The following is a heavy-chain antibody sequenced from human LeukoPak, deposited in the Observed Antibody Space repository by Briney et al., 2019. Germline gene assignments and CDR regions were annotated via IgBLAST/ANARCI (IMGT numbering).Heavy chain of an antibody. D-gene: IGHD3-10*01. CDR1: GFTFSSYE. V-gene: IGHV3-48*03. J-gene: IGHJ4*02. Sequence: GGSLRLSCAASGFTFSSYEMNWVRQAPGKGLEWVSYISSFSSTIYYADSVMGRFTISRDNAKNSLYLQMNSLRAEDTAVYYCARSPNYKGYFDYWGQGTLVTVSS. CDR3: ARSPNYKGYFDY. CDR2: ISSFSSTI.